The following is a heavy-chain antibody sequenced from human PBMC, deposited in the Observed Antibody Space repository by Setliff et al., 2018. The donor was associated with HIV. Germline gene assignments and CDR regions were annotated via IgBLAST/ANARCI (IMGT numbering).Heavy chain of an antibody. CDR2: IYISGST. J-gene: IGHJ3*02. CDR1: GGSINSGSYY. CDR3: ARAPYYDFWSGYFSLTNLHVFDI. D-gene: IGHD3-3*01. Sequence: SETLSLTCTVSGGSINSGSYYWSWIRQPAGKGLEWIGHIYISGSTNYNPSLKSRVTISVDTSKNQFSLKLTSVTAAGTAVYYCARAPYYDFWSGYFSLTNLHVFDIWGQGTMVTVSS. V-gene: IGHV4-61*09.